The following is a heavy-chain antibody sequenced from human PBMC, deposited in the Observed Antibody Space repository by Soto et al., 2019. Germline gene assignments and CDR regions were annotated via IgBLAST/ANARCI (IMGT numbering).Heavy chain of an antibody. V-gene: IGHV4-31*03. Sequence: QVQLQESGPGLVKPSQTLSLTCTVSGGSISSGGYYWSWIRQHPGKGLEWIGYIYYSGSTYYNPSLKSRVTISVDTSKNQFSLKVSSVTAADTAVYYCARVCGGDCHRGMDVWGQGTTVTVSS. CDR2: IYYSGST. CDR3: ARVCGGDCHRGMDV. D-gene: IGHD2-21*02. J-gene: IGHJ6*02. CDR1: GGSISSGGYY.